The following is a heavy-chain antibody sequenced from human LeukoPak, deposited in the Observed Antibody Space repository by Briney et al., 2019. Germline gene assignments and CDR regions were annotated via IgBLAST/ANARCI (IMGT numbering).Heavy chain of an antibody. D-gene: IGHD2-2*01. CDR2: ISSSSSYI. J-gene: IGHJ4*02. Sequence: GGSLRLSCAASGFTFSNYDMSWVRQAPGKGLEWVSSISSSSSYIYYADSVKGRFTISRDNARNSLFLQMNSLRAEDAAVYYCASALYASTSLWGQGTLVTVSS. V-gene: IGHV3-21*06. CDR1: GFTFSNYD. CDR3: ASALYASTSL.